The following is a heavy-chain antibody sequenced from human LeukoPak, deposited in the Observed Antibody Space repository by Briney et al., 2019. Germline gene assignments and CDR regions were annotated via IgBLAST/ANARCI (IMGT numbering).Heavy chain of an antibody. CDR1: EFNVASIH. Sequence: PTGGSLRLSCTVYEFNVASIHMSWVRQAPGKGLDWVSLIYSGGDTFYSDSVKGRFIFSRDTSKNTLSLHMNSLSAEDSGLYYCARLLKRGVAFDLWGQGTLVTVSS. D-gene: IGHD3-9*01. V-gene: IGHV3-66*04. CDR3: ARLLKRGVAFDL. CDR2: IYSGGDT. J-gene: IGHJ3*01.